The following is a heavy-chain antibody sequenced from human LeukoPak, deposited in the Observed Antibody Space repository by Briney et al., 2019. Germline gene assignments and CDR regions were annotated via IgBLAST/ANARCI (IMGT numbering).Heavy chain of an antibody. V-gene: IGHV3-23*01. CDR2: VSGSGGTT. J-gene: IGHJ4*02. Sequence: PGGSLRLPCVASGFSFSSYAMSWVRQAPGKRLEWVSGVSGSGGTTFYGDSVKGRFTLSRDNSKNMLYLQMNSLRAEDTAVYYCAKDGHSYGDQFDYWGQGTLVTVSS. CDR3: AKDGHSYGDQFDY. CDR1: GFSFSSYA. D-gene: IGHD5-18*01.